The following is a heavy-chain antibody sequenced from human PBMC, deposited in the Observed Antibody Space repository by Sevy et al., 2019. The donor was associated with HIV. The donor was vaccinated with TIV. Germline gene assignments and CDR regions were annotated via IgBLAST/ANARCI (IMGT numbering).Heavy chain of an antibody. V-gene: IGHV3-30*04. CDR2: ISYDGSNT. CDR1: GFTFSTYA. D-gene: IGHD3-22*01. CDR3: ARDGGYDSRGYDLSNY. J-gene: IGHJ4*02. Sequence: GRSLRLSCAASGFTFSTYAMHWVRQAPGKGLEWVAVISYDGSNTYYADSVKGRFTISRDGSKNTLYLQMNSLRAEDTAVYFCARDGGYDSRGYDLSNYWGQGTLVTVSS.